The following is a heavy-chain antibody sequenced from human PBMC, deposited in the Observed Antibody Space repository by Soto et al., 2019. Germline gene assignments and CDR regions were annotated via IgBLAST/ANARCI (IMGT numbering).Heavy chain of an antibody. CDR1: GYTFTGYY. V-gene: IGHV1-2*02. Sequence: ASVKVSCKASGYTFTGYYMHWVRQAPGQGLEWMGWINPNSGGTNYAQKFQGRVTMTRDTSISTAYMELSRLRSDDTAVYYCVRVRSPYYYDSSGYLDAFDIWGQGTMVTVSS. D-gene: IGHD3-22*01. J-gene: IGHJ3*02. CDR2: INPNSGGT. CDR3: VRVRSPYYYDSSGYLDAFDI.